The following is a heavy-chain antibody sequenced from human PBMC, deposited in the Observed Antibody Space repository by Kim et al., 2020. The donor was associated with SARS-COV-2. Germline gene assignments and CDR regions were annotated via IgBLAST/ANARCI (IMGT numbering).Heavy chain of an antibody. CDR3: ARDQS. J-gene: IGHJ4*02. CDR2: IREDGSEK. V-gene: IGHV3-7*01. CDR1: GFTFSGSW. Sequence: GGSLRLSCAASGFTFSGSWMSWVRQAPGKGLEWVANIREDGSEKYYVDSVEGRFTISRDNAKNSLYLQMSSLRAEDTAVYYCARDQSWGQGTLVTVSS.